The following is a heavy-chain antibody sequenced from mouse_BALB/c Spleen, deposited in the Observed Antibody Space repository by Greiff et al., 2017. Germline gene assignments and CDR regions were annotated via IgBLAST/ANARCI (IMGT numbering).Heavy chain of an antibody. CDR3: ARQALLSSMSSPFAY. Sequence: EVMLVESGGGLVKPGGSLKLSCAASGFAFSSYDMSWVRQTPEKRLEWVAYISSGGGSTYYPDTVKGRFTISRDNAKNTLYLQMSSLTSEDTAMYYCARQALLSSMSSPFAYWGQGTLVTVSA. CDR1: GFAFSSYD. V-gene: IGHV5-12-1*01. D-gene: IGHD2-10*02. J-gene: IGHJ3*01. CDR2: ISSGGGST.